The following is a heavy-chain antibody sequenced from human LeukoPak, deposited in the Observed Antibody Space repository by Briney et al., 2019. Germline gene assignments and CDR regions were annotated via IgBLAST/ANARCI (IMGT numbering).Heavy chain of an antibody. CDR3: ARDLSAVAGLFDY. CDR1: GFTFSSYA. J-gene: IGHJ4*02. Sequence: GGSLRLSCAASGFTFSSYAMHWVRQAPGKGLEWVAVISYDGSNKYYADSVKGRFTISGDNSKNTLYLQMNSLRAEDTAVYYCARDLSAVAGLFDYWGQGTLVTVSS. D-gene: IGHD6-19*01. V-gene: IGHV3-30-3*01. CDR2: ISYDGSNK.